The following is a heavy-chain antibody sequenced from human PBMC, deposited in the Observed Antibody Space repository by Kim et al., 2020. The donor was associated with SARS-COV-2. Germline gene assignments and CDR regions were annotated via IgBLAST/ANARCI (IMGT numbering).Heavy chain of an antibody. CDR1: GYTFTSYG. D-gene: IGHD3-10*01. Sequence: ASVKVSCKASGYTFTSYGISWVRQAPGQGLEWMGWISAYNGNTNYAQKLQGRVTMTTDTSTSTAYMELRSLRSDDTAVYYCARDLPPHLWFGEFYYYYYGMDVWGQGTTVTVSS. CDR2: ISAYNGNT. V-gene: IGHV1-18*01. J-gene: IGHJ6*02. CDR3: ARDLPPHLWFGEFYYYYYGMDV.